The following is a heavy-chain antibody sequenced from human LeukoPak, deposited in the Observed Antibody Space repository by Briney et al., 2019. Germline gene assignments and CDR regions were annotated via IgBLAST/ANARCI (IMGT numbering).Heavy chain of an antibody. Sequence: EASVKVSCKASGYTFTGYYMHWVRQAPGQGLEWMGWINPNSGGTNYAQKFQGRVTMTRDTSISTAYMELSRLRSDDTAVYYCARDRGEELELRYSGWFDPWGQGTLVTVSS. V-gene: IGHV1-2*02. D-gene: IGHD1-7*01. CDR2: INPNSGGT. J-gene: IGHJ5*02. CDR3: ARDRGEELELRYSGWFDP. CDR1: GYTFTGYY.